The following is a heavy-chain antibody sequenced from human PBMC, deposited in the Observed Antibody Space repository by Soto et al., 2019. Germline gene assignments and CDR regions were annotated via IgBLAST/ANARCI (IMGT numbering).Heavy chain of an antibody. CDR3: ARGVQIIVLLPAAIDY. J-gene: IGHJ4*02. Sequence: GGSLRLSCAASGFGFSFSTSAMSWVRQAPGKGLEWVSTIRKSGGTIHYADSVRGRFTISRDNAKNSLYLQMNSLRDEDTAVYYCARGVQIIVLLPAAIDYWGQGTLVTVSS. V-gene: IGHV3-23*01. CDR2: IRKSGGTI. CDR1: GFGFSFSTSA. D-gene: IGHD2-2*01.